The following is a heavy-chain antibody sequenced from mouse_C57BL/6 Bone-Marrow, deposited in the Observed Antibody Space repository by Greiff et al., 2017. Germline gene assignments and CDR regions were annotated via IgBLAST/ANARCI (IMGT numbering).Heavy chain of an antibody. V-gene: IGHV1-26*01. J-gene: IGHJ2*01. CDR3: SRTGSFDY. CDR2: INPNNGGT. CDR1: GYTFTDYY. D-gene: IGHD4-1*01. Sequence: EVQLQQSGPELVKPGASVKISCKASGYTFTDYYMNWVKQSHGKSLEWIGDINPNNGGTSYNQKFKGKATLTVDKSSSTAYMELRSLTSADSAVYYCSRTGSFDYWGQGTTLTVSS.